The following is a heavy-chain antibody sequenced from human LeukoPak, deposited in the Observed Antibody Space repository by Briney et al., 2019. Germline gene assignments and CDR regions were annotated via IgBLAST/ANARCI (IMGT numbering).Heavy chain of an antibody. D-gene: IGHD6-13*01. CDR3: ARGQYSSSWYYYYYYMDV. V-gene: IGHV1-46*01. Sequence: ASVTVSCTASGYSFTSSFIHWLRQAPGQGLEWMGLINPGTGATSNAQKFQGRVTITRNTSISTAYMELSSLRSEDTAVYYCARGQYSSSWYYYYYYMDVWGKGTTVTVSS. CDR2: INPGTGAT. CDR1: GYSFTSSF. J-gene: IGHJ6*03.